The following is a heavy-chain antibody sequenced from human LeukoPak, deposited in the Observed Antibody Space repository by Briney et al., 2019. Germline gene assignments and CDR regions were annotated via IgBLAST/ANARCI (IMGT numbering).Heavy chain of an antibody. CDR1: GGSISLYH. CDR3: AGGVRGRLGAAIDHYYYALHV. Sequence: SETLSLTCTVSGGSISLYHWSWVRQSPGKGLDWLGYIHHSGTTNYDPSLKSRVTISIDTFKNQFSLKLNSLTAADTAVYYCAGGVRGRLGAAIDHYYYALHVWGRGTMVTVSS. V-gene: IGHV4-59*03. CDR2: IHHSGTT. J-gene: IGHJ6*02. D-gene: IGHD1-26*01.